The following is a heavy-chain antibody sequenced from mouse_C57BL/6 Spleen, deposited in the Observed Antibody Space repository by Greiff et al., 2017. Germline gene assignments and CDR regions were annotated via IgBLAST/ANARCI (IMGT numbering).Heavy chain of an antibody. J-gene: IGHJ2*01. Sequence: VQLQQPGAELVKPGASVKLSCKASGYTFTSYWMHWVKQRPGQGLEWIGMIHPNSGSTNYNEKFKSKATLTVDKSSSTAYMQLSSLTSEDEAVYYCARRGSNYGDEFDYWGQGTTLTVSS. V-gene: IGHV1-64*01. CDR3: ARRGSNYGDEFDY. D-gene: IGHD2-5*01. CDR1: GYTFTSYW. CDR2: IHPNSGST.